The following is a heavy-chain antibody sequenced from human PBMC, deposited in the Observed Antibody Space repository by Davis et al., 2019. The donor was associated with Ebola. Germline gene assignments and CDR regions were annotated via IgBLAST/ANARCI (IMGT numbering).Heavy chain of an antibody. CDR2: ISYDGSNK. D-gene: IGHD6-13*01. CDR1: GFTFSSYG. CDR3: ARDHSSSWAVWYFDY. V-gene: IGHV3-30*03. Sequence: GESLKISCAASGFTFSSYGMHWVRQAPGKGLEWVAVISYDGSNKYYADSVKGRFTISRDNAKNSLYLQMNSLRDEDTAVYYCARDHSSSWAVWYFDYWGQGTLVTVSS. J-gene: IGHJ4*02.